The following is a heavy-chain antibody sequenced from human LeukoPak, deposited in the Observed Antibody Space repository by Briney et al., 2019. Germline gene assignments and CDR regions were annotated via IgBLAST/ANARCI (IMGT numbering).Heavy chain of an antibody. V-gene: IGHV3-23*01. CDR2: ISGSGDNT. CDR1: GFTFSSYA. D-gene: IGHD3-3*01. CDR3: AKATIFGVVTRFDP. J-gene: IGHJ5*02. Sequence: GGSLRLSCAASGFTFSSYAMSWVRQVPGKGLEWVSVISGSGDNTYYADSVKGRFTISRDNSKNMLYLQMNSLRAEDTAVYYCAKATIFGVVTRFDPWGQGTLVTVSS.